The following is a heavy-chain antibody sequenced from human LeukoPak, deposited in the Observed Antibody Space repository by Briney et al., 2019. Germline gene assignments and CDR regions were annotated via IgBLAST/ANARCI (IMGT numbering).Heavy chain of an antibody. J-gene: IGHJ4*02. CDR1: GFTFSDYY. CDR2: VSSSGSTI. Sequence: PGGSLRLSCAASGFTFSDYYMNWIRQAPGKGLECVSYVSSSGSTIYYADSVKGRFTISRDSAKNSLYLQMNSLRADDAAVYYCARVGSGSSYRPFDYWGQGTLVTVSS. V-gene: IGHV3-11*01. D-gene: IGHD3-10*01. CDR3: ARVGSGSSYRPFDY.